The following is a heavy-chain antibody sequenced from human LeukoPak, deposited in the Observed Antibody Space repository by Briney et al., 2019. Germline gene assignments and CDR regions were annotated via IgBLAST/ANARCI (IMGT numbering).Heavy chain of an antibody. D-gene: IGHD5-18*01. Sequence: PGGSLSLTCAASVFIFEESTMHWVREAPRKGLEWVSLINWDGGTTHYADTVKGRFTISRDTSKNTLYMQLNSLRSDDTALYYCATEDVDSPMNFYRRGQGTLVTVSS. CDR3: ATEDVDSPMNFYR. V-gene: IGHV3-43*01. J-gene: IGHJ4*02. CDR1: VFIFEEST. CDR2: INWDGGTT.